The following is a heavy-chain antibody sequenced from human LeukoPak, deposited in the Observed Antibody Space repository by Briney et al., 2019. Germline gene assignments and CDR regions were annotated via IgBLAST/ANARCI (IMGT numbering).Heavy chain of an antibody. CDR2: ISAYNGNT. D-gene: IGHD6-13*01. J-gene: IGHJ4*02. CDR1: GYTFTSYG. CDR3: ARALNPYSSSWYVDY. Sequence: ASVKVSCKASGYTFTSYGISWVRQAPGQGLEWMGWISAYNGNTNYAQKLQGRVTMTTDTSTSTACMELRSLRSDDTAVYYCARALNPYSSSWYVDYWGQGTLVTVSS. V-gene: IGHV1-18*01.